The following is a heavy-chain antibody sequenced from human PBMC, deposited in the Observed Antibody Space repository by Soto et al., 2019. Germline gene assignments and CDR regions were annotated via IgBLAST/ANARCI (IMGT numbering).Heavy chain of an antibody. CDR3: AKSSGYDYLCIDY. J-gene: IGHJ4*02. CDR2: ISGSGGST. CDR1: GFTFSSYA. Sequence: PGGSLRVSCAASGFTFSSYAMSWVGEAPGKGLEWVSAISGSGGSTYYADSVKGRFTISRDNSKNTLYLQMNSLRAEDTAVYYCAKSSGYDYLCIDYWGQGTLVTVSS. D-gene: IGHD5-12*01. V-gene: IGHV3-23*01.